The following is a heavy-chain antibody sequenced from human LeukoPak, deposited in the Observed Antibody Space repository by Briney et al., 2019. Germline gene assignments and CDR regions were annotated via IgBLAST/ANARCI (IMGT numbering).Heavy chain of an antibody. D-gene: IGHD6-13*01. CDR3: TRDVAAAGYFDY. V-gene: IGHV3-49*03. CDR1: GFTFSDYY. J-gene: IGHJ4*02. Sequence: GGSLRLFCAASGFTFSDYYMSWIRQAPGKGLEWVGFIRSKAYGGTTEYAASVKGRFTISRDDSKSIAYLQMNSLKTEDTAVYYCTRDVAAAGYFDYWGQGTLVTVSS. CDR2: IRSKAYGGTT.